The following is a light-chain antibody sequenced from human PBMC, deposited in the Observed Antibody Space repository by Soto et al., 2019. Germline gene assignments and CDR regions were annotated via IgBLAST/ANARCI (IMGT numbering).Light chain of an antibody. V-gene: IGKV3-20*01. CDR1: QSVSSNY. CDR3: QQCGSSPLT. J-gene: IGKJ4*02. Sequence: ESVLTQSPGTLSLSPGERATLSCRASQSVSSNYLAWYQQKPGQAPRLLIYGASSRATGIPDRFSGSGSGTDFTLTISRLQPEDFAVYYCQQCGSSPLTFGRGTKVDIK. CDR2: GAS.